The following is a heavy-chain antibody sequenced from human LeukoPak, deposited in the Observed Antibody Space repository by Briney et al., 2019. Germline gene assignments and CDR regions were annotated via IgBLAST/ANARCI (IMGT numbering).Heavy chain of an antibody. CDR3: AKAYYYDSSGTNWFDP. CDR2: IGGSGGST. Sequence: PGGSLRLSCAASGFTFSSYAMSWVRQAPGKGLEWVSAIGGSGGSTYYADSVKGRFTISRDNSKNTLYLQMNSLRAEDTAVYYCAKAYYYDSSGTNWFDPWGQGTLVTVSS. D-gene: IGHD3-22*01. V-gene: IGHV3-23*01. CDR1: GFTFSSYA. J-gene: IGHJ5*02.